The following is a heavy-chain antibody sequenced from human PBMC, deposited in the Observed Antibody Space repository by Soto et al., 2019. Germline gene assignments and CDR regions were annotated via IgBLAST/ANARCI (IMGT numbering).Heavy chain of an antibody. Sequence: SETLSLTCTVSSGSISSYYWSWIRQPPGKGLEWIGYIYYSGSTNFNPSLKSRVTISVDTSKNQFSLKLSSVTAADTAVYYCARYYYDSSGPYYFDYCGQGTLVTVPS. CDR3: ARYYYDSSGPYYFDY. V-gene: IGHV4-59*01. CDR1: SGSISSYY. CDR2: IYYSGST. J-gene: IGHJ4*02. D-gene: IGHD3-22*01.